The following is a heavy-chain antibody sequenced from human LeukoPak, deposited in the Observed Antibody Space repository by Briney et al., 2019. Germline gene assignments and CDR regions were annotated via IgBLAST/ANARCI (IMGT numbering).Heavy chain of an antibody. Sequence: SETLSLTCTVSGGSISSYYWSWTRQPPGKGLEWIGYIYYSGSTNYNPSLKSRVTISVDTSKNQFSLKLSSVTAADTAVYYCARALWLRWFDPWGQGTLVTVSS. CDR2: IYYSGST. V-gene: IGHV4-59*08. CDR1: GGSISSYY. D-gene: IGHD3-10*01. CDR3: ARALWLRWFDP. J-gene: IGHJ5*02.